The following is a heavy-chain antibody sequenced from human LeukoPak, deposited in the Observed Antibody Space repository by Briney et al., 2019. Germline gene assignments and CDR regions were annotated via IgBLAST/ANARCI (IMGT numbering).Heavy chain of an antibody. CDR1: GGSINGYF. J-gene: IGHJ4*02. CDR2: IYTSGNT. Sequence: SETLSLTSTVSGGSINGYFWGWIRQPAGKGLEWIGRIYTSGNTDYNPSLNSRVTMSVDTSRNQFSLRLSSVSAADTAVYYCARIDTSRGVIARFDSWGQGTLVIVSS. V-gene: IGHV4-4*07. CDR3: ARIDTSRGVIARFDS. D-gene: IGHD3-16*02.